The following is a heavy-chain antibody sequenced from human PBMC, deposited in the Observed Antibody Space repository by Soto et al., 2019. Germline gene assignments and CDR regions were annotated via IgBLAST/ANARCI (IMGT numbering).Heavy chain of an antibody. V-gene: IGHV3-23*01. CDR3: AKFRSWSQKWFDP. J-gene: IGHJ5*02. CDR2: ISGSGGST. CDR1: GFTFSSYA. D-gene: IGHD6-13*01. Sequence: EVQLLESGGGLVQPGGSLRLSCAASGFTFSSYAMSWVRQAPGKGLEWVSAISGSGGSTYYADSVKGRFTISRDNSKNPMYLQMTSLRAEDTAVYYCAKFRSWSQKWFDPWGQGTLVTVSS.